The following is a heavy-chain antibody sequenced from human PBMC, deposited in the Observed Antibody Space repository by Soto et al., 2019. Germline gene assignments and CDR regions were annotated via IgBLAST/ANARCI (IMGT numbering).Heavy chain of an antibody. J-gene: IGHJ3*02. V-gene: IGHV4-39*01. CDR3: ARGIAVDAFDI. D-gene: IGHD6-19*01. CDR1: GGSISSSSYY. Sequence: TLSLTCTVSGGSISSSSYYWGWIRQPPGKGLEWIGSIYYRGSTYYNPSLKSRVTISVDTSKNQFSLKLSSVTAADTAVYYCARGIAVDAFDIWGQGTMVTVSS. CDR2: IYYRGST.